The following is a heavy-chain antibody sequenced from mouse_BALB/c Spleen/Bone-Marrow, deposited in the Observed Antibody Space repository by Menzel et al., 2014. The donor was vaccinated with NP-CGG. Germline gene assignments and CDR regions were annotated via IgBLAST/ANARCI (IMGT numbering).Heavy chain of an antibody. V-gene: IGHV1-67*01. CDR1: GYTFTDYA. D-gene: IGHD1-1*01. CDR2: ISTYYGNT. J-gene: IGHJ2*01. Sequence: VQLQQSGPELVRPGVSVKISCKGSGYTFTDYAMHWVKQSHAKSLEWIGVISTYYGNTNYNQKFKGKATMTVDKSSSTAYMELARLTSEDSAIYYRARESAYYGYFDYWGQGTTLTVSS. CDR3: ARESAYYGYFDY.